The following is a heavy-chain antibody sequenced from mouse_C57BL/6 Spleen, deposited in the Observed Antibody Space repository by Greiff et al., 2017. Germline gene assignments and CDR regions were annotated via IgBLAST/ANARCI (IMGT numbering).Heavy chain of an antibody. J-gene: IGHJ2*01. Sequence: VQGVESGAELAKPGASVKLSCKASGYTFTSYWMHWVKQRPGQGLEWIGYINPSSGYTKYNQKFKDKATLTADKSSSTAYMQLSSLTYEDSAVYYCAKNYDYVSYYFDYWGQGTTLTVSS. CDR1: GYTFTSYW. D-gene: IGHD2-4*01. V-gene: IGHV1-7*01. CDR3: AKNYDYVSYYFDY. CDR2: INPSSGYT.